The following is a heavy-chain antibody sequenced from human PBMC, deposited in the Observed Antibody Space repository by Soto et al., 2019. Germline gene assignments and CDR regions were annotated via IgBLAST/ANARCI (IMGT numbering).Heavy chain of an antibody. CDR3: ARDLAGCASGSCDALFQH. V-gene: IGHV4-59*01. J-gene: IGHJ1*01. D-gene: IGHD6-19*01. CDR2: MYYSGST. CDR1: GAPISSYY. Sequence: QVQLQESGPGLVKPSETLSLTCTVSGAPISSYYWSWIRQPPGKGLEWIGYMYYSGSTTYNPALKRRVTISEDTSKNQFSLRLNSVTAAHTAVYYCARDLAGCASGSCDALFQHWGQGIPVTVSS.